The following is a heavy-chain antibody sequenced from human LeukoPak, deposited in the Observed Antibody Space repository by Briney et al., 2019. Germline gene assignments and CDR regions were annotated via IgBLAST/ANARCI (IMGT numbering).Heavy chain of an antibody. V-gene: IGHV4-39*01. Sequence: SETLSLTCTVSGGSISSYYWGWIRQPPGKGLEWIGSIYYSGSTYYNPSLKSRVTISVDTSKNQFSLKLSSVTAADTAVYYCASIWDYYYYMDVWGKGTTVTISS. CDR2: IYYSGST. CDR3: ASIWDYYYYMDV. CDR1: GGSISSYY. J-gene: IGHJ6*03. D-gene: IGHD7-27*01.